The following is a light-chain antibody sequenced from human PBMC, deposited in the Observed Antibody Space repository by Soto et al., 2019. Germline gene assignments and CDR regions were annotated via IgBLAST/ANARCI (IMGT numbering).Light chain of an antibody. CDR2: KAS. Sequence: DIHMTLSASTLSASVGYSVTIICRASQSISSWLAWYQQKPGKAPKLLIYKASSLESGVPSRFSGSGYGTEFNLTISSLQTDDFATYYCQQYNSYSRTFGQGTKVDIK. J-gene: IGKJ1*01. CDR1: QSISSW. V-gene: IGKV1-5*03. CDR3: QQYNSYSRT.